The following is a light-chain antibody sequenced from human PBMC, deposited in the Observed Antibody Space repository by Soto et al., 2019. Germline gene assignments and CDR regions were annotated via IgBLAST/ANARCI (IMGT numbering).Light chain of an antibody. CDR3: QHYNSYSEA. J-gene: IGKJ1*01. V-gene: IGKV1-5*03. CDR2: KAS. CDR1: QTISSW. Sequence: DIQMNQSPSTLSGSVGDRVTITCLASQTISSWLAWYQQKPGKAPKLLIYKASTLKSGVPSRFSGSGSGTEFTLTISSLQPDDFATYYCQHYNSYSEAFGQRTNVDI.